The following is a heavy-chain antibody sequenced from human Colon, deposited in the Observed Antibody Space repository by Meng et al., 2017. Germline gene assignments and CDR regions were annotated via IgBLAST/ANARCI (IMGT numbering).Heavy chain of an antibody. CDR3: ARHISILGQRGFNY. CDR2: FFHTGRT. D-gene: IGHD3/OR15-3a*01. Sequence: QVQLQELVPGLVKPSGPLSPTCAVSGGSISSNWWSWVRQPPGKGLEWIGEFFHTGRTNYDPSLKSRVTISVDKSNNQFSLKLTSVTAADTAVYYCARHISILGQRGFNYWGQGTLVTVSS. J-gene: IGHJ4*02. CDR1: GGSISSNW. V-gene: IGHV4-4*02.